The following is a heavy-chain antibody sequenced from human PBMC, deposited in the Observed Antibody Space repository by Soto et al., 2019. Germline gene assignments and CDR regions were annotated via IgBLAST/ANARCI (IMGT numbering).Heavy chain of an antibody. V-gene: IGHV1-24*01. J-gene: IGHJ3*02. CDR1: GYTLTELS. CDR3: ATGVVVVAATAFDI. Sequence: ASVKVSCKVSGYTLTELSMHWVRQAPGKGLEWMGGFDPEDGETIYAQKFQGIVTMTEDTSTDTAYMELSSLRSEDTAVYYCATGVVVVAATAFDIWGQGTMVTV. D-gene: IGHD2-15*01. CDR2: FDPEDGET.